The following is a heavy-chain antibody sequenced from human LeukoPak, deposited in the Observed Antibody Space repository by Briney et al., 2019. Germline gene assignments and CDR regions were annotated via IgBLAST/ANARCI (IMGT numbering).Heavy chain of an antibody. CDR2: MFYSGST. D-gene: IGHD4-17*01. V-gene: IGHV4-61*01. CDR1: GGSVSSGSYY. J-gene: IGHJ4*02. CDR3: ARGRYGDYPPFDY. Sequence: SETLSLTCTVSGGSVSSGSYYWSWIRQPPGKGLEWIGYMFYSGSTNYNPSLKSRVTISVDTSKNQISLKLSSVTAADTAVYYCARGRYGDYPPFDYWGQETLVTVSS.